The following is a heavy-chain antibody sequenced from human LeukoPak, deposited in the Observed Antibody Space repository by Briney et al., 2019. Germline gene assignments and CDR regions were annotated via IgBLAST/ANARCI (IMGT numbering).Heavy chain of an antibody. CDR2: IDPNSGGT. CDR1: GYTFTGYY. J-gene: IGHJ3*02. D-gene: IGHD3-22*01. V-gene: IGHV1-2*02. Sequence: ASVKVSCKASGYTFTGYYMHWVRQAPGQGLEWMGWIDPNSGGTNYAQKFQGRVTMTRDTSISTAYMELSRPRSDDTAVYYCARGIGYYDSSGYYYPDAFDIWGQGTMVTVSS. CDR3: ARGIGYYDSSGYYYPDAFDI.